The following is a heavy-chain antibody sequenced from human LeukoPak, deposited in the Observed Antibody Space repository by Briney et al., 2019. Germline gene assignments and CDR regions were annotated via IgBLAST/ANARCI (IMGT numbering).Heavy chain of an antibody. CDR2: VYTSGSA. CDR1: GVSITTYF. Sequence: SETLSLTCTVSGVSITTYFWSWIRRPAGRGLEWIGRVYTSGSASYNPSLNSQVSMSIDTSKNQSSLNLSSVTVADTAIYYCARGDSSGYLEYWGQGTLVTVSS. D-gene: IGHD3-22*01. CDR3: ARGDSSGYLEY. V-gene: IGHV4-4*07. J-gene: IGHJ4*02.